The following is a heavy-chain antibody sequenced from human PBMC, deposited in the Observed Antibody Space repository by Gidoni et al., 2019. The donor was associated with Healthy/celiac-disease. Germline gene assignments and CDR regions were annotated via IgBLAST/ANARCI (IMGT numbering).Heavy chain of an antibody. CDR1: GFPFSSYG. D-gene: IGHD3-10*01. CDR3: ARGLVTDYYGSGSDFDY. Sequence: QVQLVESGGGVVQPARSLRLSCAASGFPFSSYGMHWVRQAPGQGLGWVAVIWYDGSNKYYADSVKGRFTISRDNFKNTLYLQMNSLRAEDTAVYYCARGLVTDYYGSGSDFDYWGQGTLVTVSS. V-gene: IGHV3-33*01. J-gene: IGHJ4*02. CDR2: IWYDGSNK.